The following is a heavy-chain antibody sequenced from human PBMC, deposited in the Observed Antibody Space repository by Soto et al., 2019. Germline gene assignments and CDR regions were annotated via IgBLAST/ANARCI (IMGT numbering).Heavy chain of an antibody. CDR3: ARFVVAARNYYYYYMYF. D-gene: IGHD2-15*01. J-gene: IGHJ6*03. CDR2: ISAYNGNT. V-gene: IGHV1-18*01. CDR1: GYTFTSYG. Sequence: EASVKVSCKASGYTFTSYGISWVRQAPGQGLEWMGWISAYNGNTNYAQKLQGRVTMTTDTSTSTAYMELRSLRSDDTAVYYCARFVVAARNYYYYYMYFWGKGTAVTVSS.